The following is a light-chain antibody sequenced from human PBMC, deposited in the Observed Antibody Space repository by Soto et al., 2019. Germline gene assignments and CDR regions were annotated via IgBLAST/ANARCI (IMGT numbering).Light chain of an antibody. CDR3: KQYDTYLS. Sequence: DINLTQSPSFLSAYLGDRVTITCRASQGISSYLAWYQQKPGKAPKLLIYDASTLQSGVPSRFSGSGSGTEFTLTIRSLQPDDVATYYCKQYDTYLSCGQGTKGDIK. V-gene: IGKV1-9*01. CDR2: DAS. J-gene: IGKJ1*01. CDR1: QGISSY.